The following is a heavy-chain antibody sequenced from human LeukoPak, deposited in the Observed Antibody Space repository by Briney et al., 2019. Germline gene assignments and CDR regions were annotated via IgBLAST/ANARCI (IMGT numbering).Heavy chain of an antibody. V-gene: IGHV1-2*02. CDR1: GYTFTGYY. J-gene: IGHJ4*02. CDR3: ASPIGGYDFAY. D-gene: IGHD5-12*01. CDR2: INPNSGGT. Sequence: ASVKVSCKASGYTFTGYYMHWVRQAPGQGLEWMGWINPNSGGTNYAQKFQGRVTMTRDTSISTAYMEVSSLTSDDTAVYYCASPIGGYDFAYWGQGTLVTVSS.